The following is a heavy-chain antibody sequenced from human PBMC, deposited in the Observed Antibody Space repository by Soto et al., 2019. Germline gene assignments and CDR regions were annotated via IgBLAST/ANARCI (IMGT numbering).Heavy chain of an antibody. Sequence: ASVKVSCKVSGYTLTELSMHWVRQAPGKGLEWMGGFDPIYGTANYAQKFQGRVTITADASTRTAYMELSSLRSEDTAVYYCAKDRRADWESYYYYAMDVWGQGTTVTVSS. CDR3: AKDRRADWESYYYYAMDV. CDR2: FDPIYGTA. CDR1: GYTLTELS. V-gene: IGHV1-24*01. D-gene: IGHD1-26*01. J-gene: IGHJ6*02.